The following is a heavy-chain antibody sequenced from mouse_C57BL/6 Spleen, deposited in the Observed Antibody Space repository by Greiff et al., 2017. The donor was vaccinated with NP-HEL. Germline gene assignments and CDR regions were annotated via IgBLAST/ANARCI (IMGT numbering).Heavy chain of an antibody. V-gene: IGHV5-17*01. CDR1: GFTFSDYG. D-gene: IGHD1-1*01. Sequence: EVKLVESGGGLVKPGGSLKLSCAASGFTFSDYGMHWVRQAPEKGLEWVAYISSGSSTIYYADTVKGRFTISRDNAKNTLFLQMTSLRSEDTAMYYWARSNYYYVDYWGQGTTLTVSS. J-gene: IGHJ2*01. CDR2: ISSGSSTI. CDR3: ARSNYYYVDY.